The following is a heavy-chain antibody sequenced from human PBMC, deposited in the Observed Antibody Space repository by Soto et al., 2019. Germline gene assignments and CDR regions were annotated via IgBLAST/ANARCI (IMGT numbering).Heavy chain of an antibody. CDR1: GFTFDDYA. J-gene: IGHJ4*02. Sequence: GGYPRLSCAASGFTFDDYAMHWARQATGKGLEWVSGISWKSGSIGYADSVKGRFTISRDNAKNSRYLQMNSLRAESTALYYCAKGGVSSSSGYWGQGTLVTVSS. V-gene: IGHV3-9*01. D-gene: IGHD6-6*01. CDR3: AKGGVSSSSGY. CDR2: ISWKSGSI.